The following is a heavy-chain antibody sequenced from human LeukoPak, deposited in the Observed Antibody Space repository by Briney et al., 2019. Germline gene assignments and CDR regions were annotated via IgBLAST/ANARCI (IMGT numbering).Heavy chain of an antibody. D-gene: IGHD4-17*01. Sequence: GGSPRLSCAASGFTFSSYWMSWVRQAPGKGLEWGSSISSSSSYIYYADSVKGGFTISRDNAKNSLYLQMSSLRAEDTAVYYCARGKYGEYPPGVFDYWGQGTLVTVSS. V-gene: IGHV3-21*01. CDR2: ISSSSSYI. CDR1: GFTFSSYW. J-gene: IGHJ4*02. CDR3: ARGKYGEYPPGVFDY.